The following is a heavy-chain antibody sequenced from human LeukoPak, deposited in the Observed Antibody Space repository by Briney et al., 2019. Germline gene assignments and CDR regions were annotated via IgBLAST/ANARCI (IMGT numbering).Heavy chain of an antibody. CDR1: GGSISSDY. D-gene: IGHD3-22*01. V-gene: IGHV4-4*07. CDR3: ARNTHCYDRSGITGMYVCDM. J-gene: IGHJ3*02. CDR2: MHSSGTT. Sequence: PSETLSRTCTVSGGSISSDYWSWIRQPAGKGLEWVGRMHSSGTTNYNPSLQSRVSISMDTSKNQFSLKLSSVTAADTAVYFCARNTHCYDRSGITGMYVCDMWGRGTMVTVSS.